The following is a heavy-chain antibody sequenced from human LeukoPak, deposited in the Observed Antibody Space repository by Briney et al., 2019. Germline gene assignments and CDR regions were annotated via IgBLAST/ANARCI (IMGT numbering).Heavy chain of an antibody. J-gene: IGHJ6*03. CDR3: AKVGGAMVRGVIGYYYMDV. Sequence: GGSLRLSCAASGFTFSSYGMSWVRQAPGKGLEWVSAISGSGGSTYYADSVKGRFTISRDNSKNTLYLQMNSLRAEDTAVYYCAKVGGAMVRGVIGYYYMDVWGKGTTVTVSS. CDR2: ISGSGGST. V-gene: IGHV3-23*01. CDR1: GFTFSSYG. D-gene: IGHD3-10*01.